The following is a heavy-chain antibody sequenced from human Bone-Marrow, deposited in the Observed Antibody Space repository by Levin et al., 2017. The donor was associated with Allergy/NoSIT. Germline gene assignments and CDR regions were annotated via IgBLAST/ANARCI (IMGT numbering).Heavy chain of an antibody. J-gene: IGHJ3*02. CDR3: ARRNSSWLVFAFDM. Sequence: SSETLSLTCAVSGGSISSSNWWNWVRQSPGGGLGWIGEIYHSGSTNYNPSLKNRIFISVDNSRNQFSLRLNSVTAADTALYYCARRNSSWLVFAFDMWGQGTLVTVSS. CDR1: GGSISSSNW. V-gene: IGHV4-4*02. CDR2: IYHSGST. D-gene: IGHD6-6*01.